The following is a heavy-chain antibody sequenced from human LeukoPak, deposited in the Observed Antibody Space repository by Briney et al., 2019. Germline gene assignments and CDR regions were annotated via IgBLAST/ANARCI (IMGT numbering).Heavy chain of an antibody. Sequence: GGSLRLSCAPSGFTINIYAMTWVRQAPGKGLEWVSSITVNGGGISYAGSVKGRFTISRDNSKNTLYLQMNSLRAEDTAVYYCAKDPNGDYVGAFDSWDQGTRVTVSS. CDR1: GFTINIYA. CDR3: AKDPNGDYVGAFDS. J-gene: IGHJ3*02. CDR2: ITVNGGGI. V-gene: IGHV3-23*01. D-gene: IGHD4-17*01.